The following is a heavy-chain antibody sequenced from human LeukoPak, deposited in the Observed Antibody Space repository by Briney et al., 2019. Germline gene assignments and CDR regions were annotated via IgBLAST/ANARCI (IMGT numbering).Heavy chain of an antibody. Sequence: GASVKVSCTASGYTFTRYAMHWVRQAPGQRLEWMGWINAGNGNTKNSQKFQGSVTITRDTSASTAYMELSSPRSEDTDVYYCARDDLADFDIWGQGTMVTVSS. CDR1: GYTFTRYA. CDR3: ARDDLADFDI. V-gene: IGHV1-3*01. J-gene: IGHJ3*02. CDR2: INAGNGNT.